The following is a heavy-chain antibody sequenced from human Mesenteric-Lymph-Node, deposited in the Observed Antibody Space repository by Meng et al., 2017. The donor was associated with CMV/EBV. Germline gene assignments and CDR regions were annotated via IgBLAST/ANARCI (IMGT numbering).Heavy chain of an antibody. J-gene: IGHJ6*02. CDR3: ARDHKEYCSGTACFTFANV. Sequence: GESLKISCAASGFIFSNYAMHWVRGRQGPGKGLDWVASISSDGSDKYYADSVKGRFTVSRDNSENTLHLQMNSLRGEDTSMYFCARDHKEYCSGTACFTFANVWGQGTTVTVSS. CDR1: GFIFSNYA. CDR2: ISSDGSDK. D-gene: IGHD2-2*02. V-gene: IGHV3-30-3*01.